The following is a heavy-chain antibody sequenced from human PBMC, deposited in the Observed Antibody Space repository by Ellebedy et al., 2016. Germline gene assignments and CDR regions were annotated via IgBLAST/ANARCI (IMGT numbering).Heavy chain of an antibody. J-gene: IGHJ6*02. CDR2: ISYDGSNK. V-gene: IGHV3-30-3*01. D-gene: IGHD1-1*01. CDR1: GFTFSSYA. Sequence: GGSLRLSCAASGFTFSSYAMHWVRQAPGKGLEWVAVISYDGSNKYYADSVKGRFTISRDNSKNTLYLQMNSLRAEDTAVYYCARDRTATGSSVYYYYGMDVWGQGTTVTVSS. CDR3: ARDRTATGSSVYYYYGMDV.